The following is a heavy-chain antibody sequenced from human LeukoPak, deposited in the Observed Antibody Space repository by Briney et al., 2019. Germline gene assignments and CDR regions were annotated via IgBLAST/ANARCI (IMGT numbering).Heavy chain of an antibody. J-gene: IGHJ4*02. D-gene: IGHD6-19*01. CDR3: ARDYSGWYYFDY. CDR2: ISYDGSNK. CDR1: GFTFSSYA. V-gene: IGHV3-30*04. Sequence: PGGSLRLSCAASGFTFSSYAMHWVHQAPGKGLEWVAVISYDGSNKYYADSVKGRFTISRDNSKNTLYLQMNSLRAEDTAVYYCARDYSGWYYFDYWGQGTLVTVSS.